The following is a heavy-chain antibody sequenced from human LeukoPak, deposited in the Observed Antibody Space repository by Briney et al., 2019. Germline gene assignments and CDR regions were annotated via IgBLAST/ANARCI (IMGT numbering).Heavy chain of an antibody. V-gene: IGHV1-2*02. CDR3: AGELSRKSGSGSYYYYYYGMDV. J-gene: IGHJ6*02. D-gene: IGHD3-10*01. CDR2: INPNSGGT. CDR1: GYTFTGYY. Sequence: GASVKVSCKASGYTFTGYYMHWVRQAPGQGLEWMGWINPNSGGTNYAQKFQGRVTMTRDTSISTAYMELSRLRSDDTAVYYCAGELSRKSGSGSYYYYYYGMDVWGQGTTVTVSS.